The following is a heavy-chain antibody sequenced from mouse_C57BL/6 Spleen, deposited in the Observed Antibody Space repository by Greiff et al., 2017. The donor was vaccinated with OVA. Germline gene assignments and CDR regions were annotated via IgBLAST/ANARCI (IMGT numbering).Heavy chain of an antibody. CDR3: ARRYYGSSPFDY. CDR2: IFPGSGST. J-gene: IGHJ2*01. V-gene: IGHV1-75*01. D-gene: IGHD1-1*01. Sequence: VQLQESGPELVKPGASVKISCKASGYTFTDYYINWVKQRPGQGLEWIGWIFPGSGSTYYNEKFKGKAKLTVDKSSSTAYMLLSSLTSEDSAVYFCARRYYGSSPFDYWGQGTTLTVSS. CDR1: GYTFTDYY.